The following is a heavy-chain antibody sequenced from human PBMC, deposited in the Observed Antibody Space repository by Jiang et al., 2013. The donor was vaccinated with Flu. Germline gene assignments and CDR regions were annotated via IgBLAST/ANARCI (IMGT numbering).Heavy chain of an antibody. Sequence: GAEVKKPGASVKVSCKASGYTFTGYYMHWVRQAPGQGLEWMGWINPNSGGTNYAQKFQGRVTMTRDTSISTAYMELSRLRSDDTAVYYCARLYGARRWAGYYYGMDVWGQGTTVTVSS. CDR2: INPNSGGT. J-gene: IGHJ6*02. CDR3: ARLYGARRWAGYYYGMDV. D-gene: IGHD4/OR15-4a*01. V-gene: IGHV1-2*02. CDR1: GYTFTGYY.